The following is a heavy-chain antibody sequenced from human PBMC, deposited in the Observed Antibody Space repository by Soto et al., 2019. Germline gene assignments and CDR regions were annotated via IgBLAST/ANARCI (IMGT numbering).Heavy chain of an antibody. V-gene: IGHV4-4*02. D-gene: IGHD6-13*01. CDR2: VYRTGST. CDR1: GGSISTSNW. Sequence: SETLSLTCAVSGGSISTSNWWSWVRQPPGKGLEWIGEVYRTGSTNYNPSLESRLTISVDKSKNQFSLKLTSFTAADTAVYYWARARATIAAAAIFACGGQGTLVTVSS. CDR3: ARARATIAAAAIFAC. J-gene: IGHJ4*02.